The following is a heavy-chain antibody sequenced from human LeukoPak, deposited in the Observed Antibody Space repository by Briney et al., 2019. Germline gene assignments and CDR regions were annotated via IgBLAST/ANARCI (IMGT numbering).Heavy chain of an antibody. D-gene: IGHD3-10*01. CDR3: ARDRHYGSRSYYIDY. Sequence: ASVKVSCKTSGYTFTGYYMHWVRQAPGQGLEWMGRINPNSGGTNYAQKFQGWVTMTRDTSISTAYMELNRLRSDDTAVYYCARDRHYGSRSYYIDYWGQGTLVTVSS. J-gene: IGHJ4*02. CDR2: INPNSGGT. V-gene: IGHV1-2*04. CDR1: GYTFTGYY.